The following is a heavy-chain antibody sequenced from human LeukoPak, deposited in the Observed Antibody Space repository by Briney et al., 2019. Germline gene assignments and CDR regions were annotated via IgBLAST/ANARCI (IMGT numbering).Heavy chain of an antibody. J-gene: IGHJ6*02. D-gene: IGHD6-13*01. Sequence: SETLSLTCTVSGGSISSYYWSWIRQPAGKGLEWIGRIYTSGSTNHNPSLKSRVTMSVDTSKNQFSLKLSSVTAADTAVYYCARVGYSSSWYYYYGMDVWGQGTTVTVSS. CDR3: ARVGYSSSWYYYYGMDV. V-gene: IGHV4-4*07. CDR1: GGSISSYY. CDR2: IYTSGST.